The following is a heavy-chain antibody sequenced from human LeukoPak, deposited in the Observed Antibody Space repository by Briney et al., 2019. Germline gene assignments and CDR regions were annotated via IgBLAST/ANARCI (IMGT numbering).Heavy chain of an antibody. Sequence: GSLRLSCAASGFTVSSNYMSWVRQAPGKGLEWVSVIYSGGSTYYADSVKGRFTISRDNSKNTLYLQMNSLRAEDTAVYYCARDPPYYYDSSGYRVWGQGTMVTVSS. CDR3: ARDPPYYYDSSGYRV. D-gene: IGHD3-22*01. V-gene: IGHV3-66*01. CDR2: IYSGGST. CDR1: GFTVSSNY. J-gene: IGHJ3*01.